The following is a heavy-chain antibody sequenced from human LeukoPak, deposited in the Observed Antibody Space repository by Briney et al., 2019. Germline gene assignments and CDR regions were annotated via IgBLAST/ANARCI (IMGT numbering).Heavy chain of an antibody. V-gene: IGHV1-69*06. CDR2: IIPIFGTA. CDR3: ARASWGLSGWAGDI. Sequence: GASVKVSCKASGYTFTGYYMHWVRQAPGQGLEWMGGIIPIFGTANYAQKFQGRVTITADKSTSTAYMELSSLRSEDTAVYYCARASWGLSGWAGDIWGQGTMVTISS. D-gene: IGHD6-19*01. CDR1: GYTFTGYY. J-gene: IGHJ3*02.